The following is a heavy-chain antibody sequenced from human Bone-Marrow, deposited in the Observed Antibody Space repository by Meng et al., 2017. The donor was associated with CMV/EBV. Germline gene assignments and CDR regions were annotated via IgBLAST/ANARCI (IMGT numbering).Heavy chain of an antibody. Sequence: GGSLRLSCGASGFTFSSYAMTWVRQAPGKGLEWVAVISYDGSNKYYADSVKGRFTISRDNSKNTLYLQMNSLRAEDTAVYYCARAHVRTDYFDYCGQGTLVTVSS. CDR2: ISYDGSNK. D-gene: IGHD1-1*01. CDR1: GFTFSSYA. V-gene: IGHV3-30-3*01. CDR3: ARAHVRTDYFDY. J-gene: IGHJ4*02.